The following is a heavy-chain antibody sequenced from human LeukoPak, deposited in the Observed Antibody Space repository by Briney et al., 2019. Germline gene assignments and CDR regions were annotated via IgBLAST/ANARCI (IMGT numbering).Heavy chain of an antibody. CDR3: ARVSRTPYSSSWSGGAFDI. J-gene: IGHJ3*02. CDR2: IYTSGST. D-gene: IGHD6-13*01. Sequence: SGTLSVTCTVSGGSISSYYWSWIRQPAGKGLEWIGRIYTSGSTNYNPSLKSRVTMSVDTSKNQFSLKLSSVTAADTAVYYCARVSRTPYSSSWSGGAFDIWGQGTMVTVSS. V-gene: IGHV4-4*07. CDR1: GGSISSYY.